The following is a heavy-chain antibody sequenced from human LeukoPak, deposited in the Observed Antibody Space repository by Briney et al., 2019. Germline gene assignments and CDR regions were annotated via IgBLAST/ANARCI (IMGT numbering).Heavy chain of an antibody. CDR2: ISAGGDSP. Sequence: GGSLRLSCAVSGFIFSNNAMSWVRQAPGKGLEWISTISAGGDSPYYADSVKGRFTVSRDNSKNTLYLQMNSLRAEDTAVFYCATNDYGASDYWGQGTLVTVSS. D-gene: IGHD4-17*01. CDR3: ATNDYGASDY. J-gene: IGHJ4*02. V-gene: IGHV3-23*01. CDR1: GFIFSNNA.